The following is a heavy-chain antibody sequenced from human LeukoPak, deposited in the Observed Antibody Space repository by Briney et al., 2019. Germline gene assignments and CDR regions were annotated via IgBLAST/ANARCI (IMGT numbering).Heavy chain of an antibody. V-gene: IGHV1-2*04. CDR2: VNPNSGGT. J-gene: IGHJ6*02. Sequence: ASVKVSCKASGYTFTGYYMHWVRQAPGQGLEWMGWVNPNSGGTNYAQKFQGWVTMTRDTSISTAYMELSRLRSDDTAVYYCAITSAPYYYYGMDVWGQGTTVTVSS. CDR3: AITSAPYYYYGMDV. D-gene: IGHD6-6*01. CDR1: GYTFTGYY.